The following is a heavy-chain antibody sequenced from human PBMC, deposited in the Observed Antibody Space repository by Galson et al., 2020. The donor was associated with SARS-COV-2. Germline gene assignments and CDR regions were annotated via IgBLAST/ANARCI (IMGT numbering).Heavy chain of an antibody. V-gene: IGHV3-33*01. CDR3: AREPGGMHDYYYYMAV. J-gene: IGHJ6*03. D-gene: IGHD2-8*01. CDR1: GFTFSSYG. Sequence: GESLKISCAASGFTFSSYGMHWVRQAPGKGLEWVAVIWYDGSNKYYADSVKGRFTISRDNSKNTLYLQMNSLRAEDTAVYYCAREPGGMHDYYYYMAVWGKGTTVTVSS. CDR2: IWYDGSNK.